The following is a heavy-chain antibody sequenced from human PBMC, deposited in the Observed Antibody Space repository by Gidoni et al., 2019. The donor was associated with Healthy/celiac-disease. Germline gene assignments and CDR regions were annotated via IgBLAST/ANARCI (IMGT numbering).Heavy chain of an antibody. J-gene: IGHJ5*02. CDR1: GYTFPGYY. Sequence: QVQLVQSGAAVKKPGASVKVSCTASGYTFPGYYMHWVRQAPGQGLEWMGWINPNSGGTNYAQKFQGRVTMTRDTSISTAYMELSRLRSDDTAVYYCARVPYIAAAGNWFDPWGQGTLVTVSS. CDR2: INPNSGGT. D-gene: IGHD6-13*01. CDR3: ARVPYIAAAGNWFDP. V-gene: IGHV1-2*02.